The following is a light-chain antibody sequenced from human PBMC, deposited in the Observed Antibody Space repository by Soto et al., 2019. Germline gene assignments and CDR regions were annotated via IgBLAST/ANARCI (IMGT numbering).Light chain of an antibody. V-gene: IGKV1-5*03. CDR1: QSISSW. CDR3: QQYNSYWT. CDR2: KAS. J-gene: IGKJ1*01. Sequence: DIQMTQSPSTLSASVGDRVTITCRASQSISSWLAWYQQKPGKAPKLLIYKASSLESGVPSRFSGSGSGTEFTLTISSLQPDDFATYYCQQYNSYWTFGKGPRWISN.